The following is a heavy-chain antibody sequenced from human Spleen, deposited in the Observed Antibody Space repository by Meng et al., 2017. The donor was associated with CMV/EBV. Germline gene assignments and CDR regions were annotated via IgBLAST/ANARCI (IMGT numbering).Heavy chain of an antibody. CDR2: INHSGST. V-gene: IGHV4-34*01. D-gene: IGHD3-3*01. J-gene: IGHJ5*02. CDR1: GGSFSGYY. Sequence: GSLRLSCAVYGGSFSGYYWSWIRQPPGKGLEWIGEINHSGSTNYNPSLKSRVTISVDTSKNQFSLKLSSVTAADTAVYYCARVRITIFGVAKGWFDPWGQGTLVTVSS. CDR3: ARVRITIFGVAKGWFDP.